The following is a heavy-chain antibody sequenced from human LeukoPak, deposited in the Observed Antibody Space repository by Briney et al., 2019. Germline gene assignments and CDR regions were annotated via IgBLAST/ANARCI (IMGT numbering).Heavy chain of an antibody. J-gene: IGHJ4*02. CDR2: IYSGGAT. V-gene: IGHV3-66*01. CDR1: GFTVSHNY. Sequence: GGSLRLSCAASGFTVSHNYMHWVRQAPGKGLQWVSVIYSGGATYYADSVKGRFTISRDNSQNTVYLQMNSLRAEDTAVYYCARDARRYSYGLDDWGQGTLVTVST. D-gene: IGHD5-18*01. CDR3: ARDARRYSYGLDD.